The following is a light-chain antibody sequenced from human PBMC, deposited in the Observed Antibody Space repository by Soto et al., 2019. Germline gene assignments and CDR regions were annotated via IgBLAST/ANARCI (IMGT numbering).Light chain of an antibody. CDR1: QSVSSY. Sequence: EIVLTQSPATLSLSPGERATLSCRASQSVSSYLAWYQQKPGQAPRLLIYDASNTATGITARFSGSGSGTDFTRTISSLEPEDFAVYYCQQRSNWPYTFGQGTKLEIK. V-gene: IGKV3-11*01. CDR2: DAS. J-gene: IGKJ2*01. CDR3: QQRSNWPYT.